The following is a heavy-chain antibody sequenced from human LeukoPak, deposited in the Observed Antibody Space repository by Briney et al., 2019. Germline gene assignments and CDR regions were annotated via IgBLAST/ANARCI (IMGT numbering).Heavy chain of an antibody. CDR2: ISYDGNIK. D-gene: IGHD1-26*01. V-gene: IGHV3-30*03. CDR3: ARDYLMGGTTGKAFDI. CDR1: GFPFSSYW. Sequence: PGGSLRLSCVASGFPFSSYWMTWVRQAPGKGLEWVAVISYDGNIKYYTDSVKGRFTISRDNSKNTLYLQMNSLRAEDTAVYYCARDYLMGGTTGKAFDIWGQGTMVTISS. J-gene: IGHJ3*02.